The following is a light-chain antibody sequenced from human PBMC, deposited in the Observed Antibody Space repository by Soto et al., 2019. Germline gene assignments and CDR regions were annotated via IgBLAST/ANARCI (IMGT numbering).Light chain of an antibody. CDR3: CSCAGSSTDVV. CDR1: SSDVGSYNL. J-gene: IGLJ2*01. Sequence: QSALTQPASVSGSPGQSITISCTGTSSDVGSYNLVSWHQQHPGKAPKLMIYEVSKRPSGVSNRFSGSKSGNTASLTISGLQAEDEADYYCCSCAGSSTDVVFGGGTKLTVL. V-gene: IGLV2-23*02. CDR2: EVS.